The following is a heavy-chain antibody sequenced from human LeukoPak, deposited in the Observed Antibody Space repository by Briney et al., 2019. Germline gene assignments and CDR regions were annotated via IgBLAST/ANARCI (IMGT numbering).Heavy chain of an antibody. CDR1: GFTFDDYA. Sequence: QSGGSLRLSCAASGFTFDDYAMHWVRQAPGKGLEWVSAIGGSGGSTYYADSVKGRFTISRDNSKNTLYLQMNSLRAEDTAVYYCAKGANYYDSSGYYYWGQGTLVTVSS. D-gene: IGHD3-22*01. J-gene: IGHJ4*02. CDR2: IGGSGGST. CDR3: AKGANYYDSSGYYY. V-gene: IGHV3-23*01.